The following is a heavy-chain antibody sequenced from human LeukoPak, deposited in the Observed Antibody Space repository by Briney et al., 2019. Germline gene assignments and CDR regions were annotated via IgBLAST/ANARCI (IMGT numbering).Heavy chain of an antibody. D-gene: IGHD2-15*01. Sequence: PGGSLRLSCAASGFTFSSYSMNWVRQAPGKGLEWVSSISSSSSYIYYADSVKGRFTISRDNAKNSLYLQMNSLRAEDTAVYYCARVGRATRVFDYWGQGTLVTVSS. CDR3: ARVGRATRVFDY. J-gene: IGHJ4*02. CDR2: ISSSSSYI. V-gene: IGHV3-21*01. CDR1: GFTFSSYS.